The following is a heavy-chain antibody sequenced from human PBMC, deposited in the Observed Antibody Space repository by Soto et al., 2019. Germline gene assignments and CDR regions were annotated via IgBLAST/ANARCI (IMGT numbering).Heavy chain of an antibody. CDR3: AKGRGYSYGYLDY. V-gene: IGHV3-23*01. D-gene: IGHD5-18*01. J-gene: IGHJ4*02. CDR2: ITGSGGTT. CDR1: GFTFSSHT. Sequence: EVQLLESGGGLVQPGGSLRLSCAASGFTFSSHTMSWLRQAPGKGLEWVSGITGSGGTTYYVDSLKGRFTISRDNSKNTLYLQLNSLRAEDAAVYYCAKGRGYSYGYLDYWGQGTLVTVSS.